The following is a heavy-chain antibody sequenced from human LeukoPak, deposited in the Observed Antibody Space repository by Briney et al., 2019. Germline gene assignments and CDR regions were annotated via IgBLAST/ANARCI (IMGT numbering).Heavy chain of an antibody. J-gene: IGHJ5*02. CDR3: ATSSNAPGNH. Sequence: GRSLRLSCAASGFTFDDYAMHWVRQAPGKGLEWVSGISWTSGNTGYADSVKGRFTISRDNAQNSLNLQMNSLRAEDTAVYYCATSSNAPGNHWGQGTLVTVSS. D-gene: IGHD2-2*01. CDR2: ISWTSGNT. CDR1: GFTFDDYA. V-gene: IGHV3-9*01.